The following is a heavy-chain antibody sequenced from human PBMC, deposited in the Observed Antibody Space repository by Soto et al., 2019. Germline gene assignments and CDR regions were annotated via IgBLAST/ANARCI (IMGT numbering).Heavy chain of an antibody. CDR1: GFTFISYW. D-gene: IGHD2-15*01. CDR2: INSDGSST. V-gene: IGHV3-74*01. Sequence: PGGSLRHSCASSGFTFISYWMHWVRQAPGKGLVWVSRINSDGSSTSYADSVKGRFTISRDNAKNTLYLQMNSLRAEDTAVYYCARDLVVTSRYYFDYWGQGTLVTVSS. CDR3: ARDLVVTSRYYFDY. J-gene: IGHJ4*02.